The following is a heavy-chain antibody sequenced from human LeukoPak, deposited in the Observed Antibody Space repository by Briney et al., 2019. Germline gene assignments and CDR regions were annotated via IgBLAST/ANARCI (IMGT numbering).Heavy chain of an antibody. CDR2: ITSTSSYI. V-gene: IGHV3-21*01. CDR1: GFSFSNYN. Sequence: GGSLRLFWAVSGFSFSNYNMHWVRQAPGKGLEWVSYITSTSSYIYYADSVEGRFTISRDNAKNSLYLQMNSLRAEDTAVYYCARDPYSGSYGDYYYYYMDVWGEGTTVTISS. J-gene: IGHJ6*03. D-gene: IGHD1-26*01. CDR3: ARDPYSGSYGDYYYYYMDV.